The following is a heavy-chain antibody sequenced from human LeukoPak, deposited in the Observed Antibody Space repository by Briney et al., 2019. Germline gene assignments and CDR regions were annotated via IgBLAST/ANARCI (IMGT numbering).Heavy chain of an antibody. J-gene: IGHJ3*02. CDR1: GGIFISYT. CDR2: IISIHGTT. D-gene: IGHD2-15*01. V-gene: IGHV1-69*08. Sequence: SVKVSCKASGGIFISYTINWMRQGPGQGLEWMGRIISIHGTTHYSQKFQDRVTITADKSTGTAYMELSSLRSEDTGVYYCALNDNRVVAASGVFNIWGQGTMVTVSS. CDR3: ALNDNRVVAASGVFNI.